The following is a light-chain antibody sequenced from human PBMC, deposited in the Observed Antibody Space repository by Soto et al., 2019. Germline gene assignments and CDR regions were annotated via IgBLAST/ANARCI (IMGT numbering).Light chain of an antibody. CDR3: AAWDDSLSGWV. CDR2: TSN. V-gene: IGLV1-44*01. CDR1: SSNIGSNT. Sequence: QSVLTQPPSASGTPGQTVTISCSGGSSNIGSNTVNWYQHLPQRAPKLLIFTSNQRPSGVPGRFSGSKSGTSASLAISGLQSGDEADYYCAAWDDSLSGWVFGGGTKVTVL. J-gene: IGLJ3*02.